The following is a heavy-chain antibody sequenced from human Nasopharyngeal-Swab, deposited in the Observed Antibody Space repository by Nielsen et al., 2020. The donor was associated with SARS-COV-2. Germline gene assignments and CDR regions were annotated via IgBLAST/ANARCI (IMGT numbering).Heavy chain of an antibody. J-gene: IGHJ5*02. D-gene: IGHD3-16*01. Sequence: SKTLSLTCTVSGGSISSYYWSWIRQPPGKGLEWIGYIYYSGSTNYNPSLKSRVTISVDTSKNQFSLKLSSVTAADTAVYYCARDGGVLNWFDPWGQGTLVTVSS. V-gene: IGHV4-59*01. CDR3: ARDGGVLNWFDP. CDR2: IYYSGST. CDR1: GGSISSYY.